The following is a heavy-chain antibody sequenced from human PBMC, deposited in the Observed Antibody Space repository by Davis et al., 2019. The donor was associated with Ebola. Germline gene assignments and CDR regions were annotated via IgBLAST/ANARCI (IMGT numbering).Heavy chain of an antibody. CDR3: VRDWSRDFDY. J-gene: IGHJ4*02. V-gene: IGHV3-74*03. CDR2: THSDGGAT. D-gene: IGHD3-3*01. CDR1: GFTFSIYW. Sequence: PGGSLRLSCEASGFTFSIYWMHWVRQAPGKGLEWVSYTHSDGGATKYAETVKGRFTISRDNAKKMVYLQMDSLRAEDAAVYYCVRDWSRDFDYWGQGTFVTVSS.